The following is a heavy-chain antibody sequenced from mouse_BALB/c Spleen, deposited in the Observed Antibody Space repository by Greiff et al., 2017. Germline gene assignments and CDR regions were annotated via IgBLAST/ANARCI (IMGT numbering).Heavy chain of an antibody. CDR1: GYTFTSYW. J-gene: IGHJ2*01. Sequence: DLVKPGASVKLSCKASGYTFTSYWINWIKQRPGQGLEWIGRIAPGSGSTYYNEMFKGKATLTVDTSSSTAYIQLSSLSSEDSAVYFCASEGGNYGEYFDYWGQGTTLTVSS. D-gene: IGHD2-1*01. V-gene: IGHV1S41*01. CDR3: ASEGGNYGEYFDY. CDR2: IAPGSGST.